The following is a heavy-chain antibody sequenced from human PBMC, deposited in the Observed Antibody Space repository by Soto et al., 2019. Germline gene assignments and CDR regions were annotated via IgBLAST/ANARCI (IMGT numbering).Heavy chain of an antibody. CDR2: ISSSSSTI. CDR3: AREISVAGGHFDY. Sequence: HPGGSLRLSCTASGVTFSSYGMNWVRQAPGKGLEWVSSISSSSSTIYYADSVRGRFTISRDNAKNSLYLQMNSLRDEDTAVYYCAREISVAGGHFDYWGQGTLVTVS. J-gene: IGHJ4*02. V-gene: IGHV3-48*02. D-gene: IGHD6-19*01. CDR1: GVTFSSYG.